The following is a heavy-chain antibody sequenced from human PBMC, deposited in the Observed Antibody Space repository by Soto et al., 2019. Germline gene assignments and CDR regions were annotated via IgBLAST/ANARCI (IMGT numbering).Heavy chain of an antibody. J-gene: IGHJ3*02. Sequence: GGSLRLFYAASGFTFSDYYMSWIRQAPGKGLEWVSYISSSGSTIYYADSVKGRFTISRDNAKNSLYLQMNSLRAEDTAVYYCARAQIPAAIEFAFDIWGQGTMVTVSS. V-gene: IGHV3-11*01. D-gene: IGHD2-2*02. CDR3: ARAQIPAAIEFAFDI. CDR1: GFTFSDYY. CDR2: ISSSGSTI.